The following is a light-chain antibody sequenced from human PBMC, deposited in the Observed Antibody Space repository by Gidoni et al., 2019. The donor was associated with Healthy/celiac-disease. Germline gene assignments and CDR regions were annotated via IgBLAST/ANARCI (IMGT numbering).Light chain of an antibody. V-gene: IGKV1-33*01. J-gene: IGKJ2*01. Sequence: DIQMTQSPSSLSASVGDRVTITCQASQDISNYLNWYQQKTGKDPKLLIYDASNLETGVPSRFSGSGSGTDVTSTISSLQPEDIATYYCQQYDNRPPYTFGQGTKLEIK. CDR2: DAS. CDR1: QDISNY. CDR3: QQYDNRPPYT.